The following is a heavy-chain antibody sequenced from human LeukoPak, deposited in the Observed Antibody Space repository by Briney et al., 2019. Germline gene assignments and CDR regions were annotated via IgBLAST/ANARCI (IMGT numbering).Heavy chain of an antibody. J-gene: IGHJ4*02. D-gene: IGHD1-1*01. CDR2: LIPMFRTQ. Sequence: CLVKVSCKAAGGAFSSYAFGWVRQAPGQELEWMGGLIPMFRTQNYAQKFLGRVTITTDESTSTSYMELTSLGADDTAVYYCARDSTGTTWQLDYWGQGTLVTVSS. V-gene: IGHV1-69*05. CDR1: GGAFSSYA. CDR3: ARDSTGTTWQLDY.